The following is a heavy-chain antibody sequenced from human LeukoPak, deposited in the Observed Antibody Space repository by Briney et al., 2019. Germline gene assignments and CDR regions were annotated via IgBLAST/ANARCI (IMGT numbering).Heavy chain of an antibody. D-gene: IGHD3-3*01. CDR3: AKDPHTYDFWSGYYNRRFDY. Sequence: GGSLRLSCAASGFTFSSYGMHWVRQAPGKGLEWVAFIRYDGSNKYYADSVKGRFTISRDNSKNTLYLQMNSLRAEDTAVYYCAKDPHTYDFWSGYYNRRFDYWGQGTLVTVSS. CDR2: IRYDGSNK. CDR1: GFTFSSYG. V-gene: IGHV3-30*02. J-gene: IGHJ4*02.